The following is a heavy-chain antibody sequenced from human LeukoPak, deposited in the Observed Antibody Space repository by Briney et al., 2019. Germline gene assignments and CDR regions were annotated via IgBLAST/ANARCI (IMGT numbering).Heavy chain of an antibody. V-gene: IGHV4-59*01. Sequence: SETLSLTXTVSGGSISSYYWSWIRQPPGKGLEWIGYIYYSGSTNYNPSLTSRVTISVDTSKNQFSLKLSSVTAADTAVYYCARARGLRFLEWLLYDYWGQGTLVTVSS. J-gene: IGHJ4*02. D-gene: IGHD3-3*01. CDR1: GGSISSYY. CDR3: ARARGLRFLEWLLYDY. CDR2: IYYSGST.